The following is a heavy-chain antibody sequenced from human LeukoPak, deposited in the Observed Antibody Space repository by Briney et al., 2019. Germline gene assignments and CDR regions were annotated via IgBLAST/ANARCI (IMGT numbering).Heavy chain of an antibody. CDR2: IHHSGIT. D-gene: IGHD1-14*01. Sequence: GSLRLSCAASGFTFSSYAMSWVRQAPGKGLEWIGSIHHSGITYYNPSLKSRVTISVDTSKNQFSLRVDSVTAADTAVYYCARDLYDDNRCFDFWGQGILVTVSS. CDR3: ARDLYDDNRCFDF. J-gene: IGHJ4*02. V-gene: IGHV4-38-2*02. CDR1: GFTFSSYA.